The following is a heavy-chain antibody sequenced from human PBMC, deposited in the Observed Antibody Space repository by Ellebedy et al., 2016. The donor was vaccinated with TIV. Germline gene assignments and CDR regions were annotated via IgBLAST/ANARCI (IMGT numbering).Heavy chain of an antibody. CDR2: ISSSSSDI. J-gene: IGHJ4*02. CDR3: AISTGDDGDYVVDY. V-gene: IGHV3-21*01. D-gene: IGHD4-17*01. Sequence: GESLKISCAASGFPFSSYCMNWVRQAPGKGLEWVSSISSSSSDISYADSLKGRFTISRDNAKNSLYLQMNSLRAEDTAVYYCAISTGDDGDYVVDYWGQGTLVTVSS. CDR1: GFPFSSYC.